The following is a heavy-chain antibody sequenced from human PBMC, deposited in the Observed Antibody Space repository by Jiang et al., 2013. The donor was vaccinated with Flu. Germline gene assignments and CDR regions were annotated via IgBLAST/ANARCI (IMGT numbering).Heavy chain of an antibody. CDR1: GYTFTSYG. CDR3: ARGGYCSGGSCYSPGRIDY. D-gene: IGHD2-15*01. Sequence: AEVKKSGAEVKKPGASVKVSCKASGYTFTSYGISWVRQAPGQGLEWMGWISAYNGNTNYAQKLQGRVTMTTDTSTSTAYMELRSLRSDDTAVYYCARGGYCSGGSCYSPGRIDYWGQGTRVTVSS. V-gene: IGHV1-18*01. CDR2: ISAYNGNT. J-gene: IGHJ4*02.